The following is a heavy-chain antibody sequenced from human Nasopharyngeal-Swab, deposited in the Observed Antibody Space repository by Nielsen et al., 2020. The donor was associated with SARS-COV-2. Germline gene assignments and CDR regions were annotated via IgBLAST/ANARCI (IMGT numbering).Heavy chain of an antibody. CDR2: IYYSGST. J-gene: IGHJ3*02. D-gene: IGHD3-22*01. CDR3: ARAPMIVVVFAFDI. CDR1: GGSISSGGYY. Sequence: SETLSLTCTVSGGSISSGGYYWSWIRQHPGKGLEWIGYIYYSGSTYYNPSLKSRVTISVDTSKNQFSLKLSSVTAADTAVYYCARAPMIVVVFAFDIWGQGTMVTVSS. V-gene: IGHV4-31*03.